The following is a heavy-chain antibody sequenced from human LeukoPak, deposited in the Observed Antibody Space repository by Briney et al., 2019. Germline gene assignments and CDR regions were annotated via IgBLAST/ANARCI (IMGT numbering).Heavy chain of an antibody. V-gene: IGHV3-53*01. Sequence: GGSLRLFCAASGFTVSSNYMSWVRQAPGKGLEWVSVIYSGGSTYYADSVKGRFTISRDNSKNTLYLQMNSLRAEDTAVYYCARQGAGFLFDYWGQGTLVTVSS. CDR1: GFTVSSNY. CDR3: ARQGAGFLFDY. J-gene: IGHJ4*02. CDR2: IYSGGST. D-gene: IGHD1-26*01.